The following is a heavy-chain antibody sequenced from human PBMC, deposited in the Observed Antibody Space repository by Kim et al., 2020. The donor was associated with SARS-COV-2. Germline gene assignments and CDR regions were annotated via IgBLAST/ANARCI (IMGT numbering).Heavy chain of an antibody. CDR1: GFTVSSNY. Sequence: GGSLRLSCAASGFTVSSNYMSWVRQAPGKGLEWVSVIYSGGSTYYADSVKGRFTISRDNSKNTLYLQMNSLRAEDTAVYYCARGHYDSSGYYYYGMDVWGQGATVTVSS. V-gene: IGHV3-66*02. J-gene: IGHJ6*02. CDR3: ARGHYDSSGYYYYGMDV. CDR2: IYSGGST. D-gene: IGHD3-22*01.